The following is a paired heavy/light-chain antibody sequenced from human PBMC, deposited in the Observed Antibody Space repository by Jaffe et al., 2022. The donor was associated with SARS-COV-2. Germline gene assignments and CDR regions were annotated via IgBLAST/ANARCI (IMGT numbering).Light chain of an antibody. Sequence: DTQMTQSPSTLSASVGDRVTITCRAGQTIGTRLAWYQQKPGKAPKLLIYKASSLESGVPSRFSGSGSGTEFTLTISSLQPDDFATYYCQQYNSYSWTFGQGTKVDIK. CDR2: KAS. CDR1: QTIGTR. CDR3: QQYNSYSWT. J-gene: IGKJ1*01. V-gene: IGKV1-5*03.
Heavy chain of an antibody. D-gene: IGHD2-15*01. CDR2: INLGGTEK. J-gene: IGHJ4*02. CDR3: ARVLPDGFMDY. Sequence: EVQLVESGGGLVQPGGPLTLSCAASGFTFTKYWLSWVRQAPGKGLEWVANINLGGTEKNYVDSVKGRFIVSRDNAENSLYLQMNSLRADDTAIYYCARVLPDGFMDYWGQGTLVTVSS. V-gene: IGHV3-7*03. CDR1: GFTFTKYW.